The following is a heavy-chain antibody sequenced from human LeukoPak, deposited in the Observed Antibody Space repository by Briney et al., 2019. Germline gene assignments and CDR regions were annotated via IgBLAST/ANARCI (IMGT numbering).Heavy chain of an antibody. CDR1: GYTFTGYY. J-gene: IGHJ4*02. D-gene: IGHD3-10*01. Sequence: ASVKVSCKASGYTFTGYYMHWVRQAPGQGLEWMGRINPNSGGTNYAQKFQGRVTMTRDTSISTAYMELSRLRSDDTAVYYCARDTRTFGELLAYYFDYWGQGTLVTVSS. CDR2: INPNSGGT. CDR3: ARDTRTFGELLAYYFDY. V-gene: IGHV1-2*06.